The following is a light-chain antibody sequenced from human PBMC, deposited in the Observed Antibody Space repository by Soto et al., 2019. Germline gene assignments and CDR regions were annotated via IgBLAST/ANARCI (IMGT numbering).Light chain of an antibody. CDR3: AAWDDSLNGWV. J-gene: IGLJ3*02. Sequence: LTQPPSASGTPGQTVTISCSGSSSNIGSNTVNWYQQLPGTAPKLLVYSNHQRPSGVPDRFSGSKSGTSASLAISGLQSEDEAEYYCAAWDDSLNGWVFGGGTKLTVL. CDR2: SNH. CDR1: SSNIGSNT. V-gene: IGLV1-44*01.